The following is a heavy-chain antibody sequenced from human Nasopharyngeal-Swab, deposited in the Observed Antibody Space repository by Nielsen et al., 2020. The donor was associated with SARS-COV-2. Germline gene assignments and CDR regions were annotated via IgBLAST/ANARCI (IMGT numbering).Heavy chain of an antibody. Sequence: GESLKISCAASGFTFSIYTMNWVRQAPGKGLEWVSAISSSGDYIYHAASVKGRFTISRDNAKNSLYLQMNSLRAEDAAVYYCVRDTPAMFAYWGQGTLVTVSS. CDR3: VRDTPAMFAY. V-gene: IGHV3-21*01. CDR2: ISSSGDYI. CDR1: GFTFSIYT. J-gene: IGHJ4*02.